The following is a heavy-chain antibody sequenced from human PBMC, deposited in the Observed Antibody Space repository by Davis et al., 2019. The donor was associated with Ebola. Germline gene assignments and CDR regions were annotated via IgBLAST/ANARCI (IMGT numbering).Heavy chain of an antibody. Sequence: PGGSLRLSCAASGFTFSNYGMHWVRQAPGKGLEWVAVISYDGSNKYYTDSVKGRFTISRDNSKNTLYLQMNSLGADDTAVYYCARGRGYSYGLTPFDYWGQGTLVTVSS. CDR3: ARGRGYSYGLTPFDY. J-gene: IGHJ4*02. D-gene: IGHD5-18*01. V-gene: IGHV3-30*03. CDR1: GFTFSNYG. CDR2: ISYDGSNK.